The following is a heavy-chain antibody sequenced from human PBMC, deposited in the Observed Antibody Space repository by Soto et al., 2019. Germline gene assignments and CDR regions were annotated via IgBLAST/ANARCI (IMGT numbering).Heavy chain of an antibody. CDR3: ARGPVGAEDLDY. CDR1: GFTFSTYS. V-gene: IGHV3-21*01. J-gene: IGHJ4*02. D-gene: IGHD1-26*01. CDR2: ISSSSSYI. Sequence: PGGSLRLSCAASGFTFSTYSMNWVRQAPGKGLEWVSSISSSSSYIYFADSVKGRFTISRDNAKNSLYLQLNSLRAEDTAVYYCARGPVGAEDLDYWGQGTLVTVSS.